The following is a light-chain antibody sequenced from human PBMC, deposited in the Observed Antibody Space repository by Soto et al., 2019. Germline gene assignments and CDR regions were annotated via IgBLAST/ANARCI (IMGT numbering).Light chain of an antibody. J-gene: IGLJ2*01. CDR1: TGPVTSDYY. CDR3: LLYYGGSRLV. V-gene: IGLV7-43*01. CDR2: STT. Sequence: QTVVTQEPSLTVSPGGTVTLTCASSTGPVTSDYYPTWFQQKPGQAPTTLIYSTTNKHSWTPDRFSGSLIGDKAALTVSGVQPEDEADYFCLLYYGGSRLVFGGGTKVTVL.